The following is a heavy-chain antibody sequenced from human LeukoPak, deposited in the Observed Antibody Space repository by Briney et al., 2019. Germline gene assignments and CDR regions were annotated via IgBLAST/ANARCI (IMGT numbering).Heavy chain of an antibody. CDR3: ARDQREWFGELLSYYFDY. Sequence: PGGSLRLSCAASGFTFSSDWMDWVRQAPGKGLEWVATINQDGGVKYYVDSVKGRFTISRDNAQNSLYLQMNSLRAEDTAVYYCARDQREWFGELLSYYFDYWGQGTLVTVSS. CDR1: GFTFSSDW. V-gene: IGHV3-7*01. J-gene: IGHJ4*02. CDR2: INQDGGVK. D-gene: IGHD3-10*01.